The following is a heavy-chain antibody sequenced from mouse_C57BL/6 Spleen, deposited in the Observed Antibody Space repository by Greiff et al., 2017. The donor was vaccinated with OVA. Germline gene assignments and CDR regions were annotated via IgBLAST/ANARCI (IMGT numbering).Heavy chain of an antibody. D-gene: IGHD1-1*01. J-gene: IGHJ2*01. CDR2: INPSNGGT. CDR1: GYTFTSYW. V-gene: IGHV1-53*01. CDR3: ARWGYYYGSSHAMDY. Sequence: QVQLQQSGTELVKPGASVKLSCKASGYTFTSYWMHWVKQRPGQGLEWIGNINPSNGGTNYNEKFKSKATLTVDKSSSTAYMQLSSLTSEDSAVYYCARWGYYYGSSHAMDYWGQGTTLTVSS.